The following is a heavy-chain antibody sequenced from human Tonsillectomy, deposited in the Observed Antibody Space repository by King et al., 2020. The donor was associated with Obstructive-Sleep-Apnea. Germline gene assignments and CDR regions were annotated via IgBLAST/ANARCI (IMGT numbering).Heavy chain of an antibody. CDR1: GESIGSSSYY. Sequence: LQLQESCPGLVKPSETLSLTCTVSGESIGSSSYYWACIRQPPGKGLEWIGRVDYDGTAYYSPSLKSRVTVPVDMSKEQFYLKLTSVTAADTATYYCVGVDRCVCRRTSFYGSGLDFWGQGTLVTVSS. V-gene: IGHV4-39*07. J-gene: IGHJ4*02. CDR3: VGVDRCVCRRTSFYGSGLDF. CDR2: VDYDGTA. D-gene: IGHD3-10*01.